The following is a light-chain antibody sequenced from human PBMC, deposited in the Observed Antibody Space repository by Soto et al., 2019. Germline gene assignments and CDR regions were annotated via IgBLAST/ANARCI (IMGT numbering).Light chain of an antibody. Sequence: DIQMTQSPATLSASVGDRVTITCRASQSISRWLTWYQQKPGKAPKLLIYEASSLESGVPSRFSGGRSGTEFTLSISSLQPDDFATYYCQHYNGHFGGGTKVDI. J-gene: IGKJ4*01. V-gene: IGKV1-5*01. CDR1: QSISRW. CDR2: EAS. CDR3: QHYNGH.